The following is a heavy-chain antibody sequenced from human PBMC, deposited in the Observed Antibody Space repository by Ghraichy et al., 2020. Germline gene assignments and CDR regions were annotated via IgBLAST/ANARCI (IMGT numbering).Heavy chain of an antibody. CDR3: ARYTAMDSYYYYYGMDV. J-gene: IGHJ6*02. D-gene: IGHD5-18*01. CDR1: GGSISSYY. V-gene: IGHV4-59*08. Sequence: SETLSLTCTVSGGSISSYYWSWIRQPPGKGLEWIGYIYYSGSTNYNPSLKSRVTISVDTSKNQFSLKLSSVTAADTAVYYCARYTAMDSYYYYYGMDVWGQGTTVTVSS. CDR2: IYYSGST.